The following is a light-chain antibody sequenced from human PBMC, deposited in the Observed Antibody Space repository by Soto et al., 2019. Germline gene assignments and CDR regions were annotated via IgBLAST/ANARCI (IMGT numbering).Light chain of an antibody. J-gene: IGKJ1*01. CDR2: DTS. Sequence: IVLTQSPGTMYLSXGERATLLCRTRQTLCSIFLAWYQQTPGQAPRXXIYDTSTRDIDIPERFSGSGYGKDFNITISRLEPEDFAVYDCQQYGYLGTFGQGTKVDIK. CDR3: QQYGYLGT. V-gene: IGKV3-20*01. CDR1: QTLCSIF.